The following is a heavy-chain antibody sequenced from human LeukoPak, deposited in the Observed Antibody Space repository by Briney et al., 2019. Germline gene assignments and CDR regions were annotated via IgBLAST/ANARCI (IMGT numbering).Heavy chain of an antibody. V-gene: IGHV4-39*07. CDR2: ICNGRTT. D-gene: IGHD3-22*01. Sequence: SETLSLTCTVSGDSISSITYYWAWIRRPPGKGLEWIGSICNGRTTYYNPSLKGRVTMSIDTSKNQFSLKLSSVTAADTAVYYCARAAHDYYYDSSGYHAWFDPWGQGTLVTVSS. J-gene: IGHJ5*02. CDR3: ARAAHDYYYDSSGYHAWFDP. CDR1: GDSISSITYY.